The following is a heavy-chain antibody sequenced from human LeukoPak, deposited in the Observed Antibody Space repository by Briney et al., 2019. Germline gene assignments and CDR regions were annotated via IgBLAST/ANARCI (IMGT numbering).Heavy chain of an antibody. V-gene: IGHV4-59*01. J-gene: IGHJ4*02. D-gene: IGHD5-12*01. CDR1: GGSISSYY. CDR3: ATDYSGQGY. Sequence: SETLSLTCTVSGGSISSYYRSWIRQPPGKGLEWIGYIYYSGSTNYNPSLKSRVTISVDTSKNQFSLKLSSVTAADTAVYYCATDYSGQGYWGQGTLVTVSS. CDR2: IYYSGST.